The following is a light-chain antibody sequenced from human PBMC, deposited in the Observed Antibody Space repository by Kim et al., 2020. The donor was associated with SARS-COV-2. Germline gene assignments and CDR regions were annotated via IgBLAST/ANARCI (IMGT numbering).Light chain of an antibody. CDR3: QSYDSSLSGYG. V-gene: IGLV1-40*01. Sequence: QSVLTQPPSVSGAPGQRVTVSCTGTHSNIGAGYDVHWYQQFPGMAPKLLIYGDINRPSGVPDRFSGSKSGSSASLVITGLQPEDEADYYCQSYDSSLSGYGFGSGTKVTVL. CDR1: HSNIGAGYD. J-gene: IGLJ1*01. CDR2: GDI.